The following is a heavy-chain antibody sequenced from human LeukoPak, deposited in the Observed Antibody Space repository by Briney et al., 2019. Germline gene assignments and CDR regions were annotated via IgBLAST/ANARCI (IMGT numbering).Heavy chain of an antibody. J-gene: IGHJ4*02. CDR2: IKEDGGEK. V-gene: IGHV3-7*01. Sequence: GGSLRLSCAASGFTFSRYWMSWVRQAPGKGLEWVANIKEDGGEKYYVDSVKGRFTISRDNTKNSLLLQMNSLRAEGTAIYYCARDDYYSNADWGQGTLVTVSS. CDR1: GFTFSRYW. D-gene: IGHD3-22*01. CDR3: ARDDYYSNAD.